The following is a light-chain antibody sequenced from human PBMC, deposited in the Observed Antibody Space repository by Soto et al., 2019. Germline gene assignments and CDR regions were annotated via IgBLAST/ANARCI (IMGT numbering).Light chain of an antibody. J-gene: IGLJ1*01. Sequence: QSALTQPPSVSGSPGQSVTISCTGTSSDVGSYNRVSWYQQPPGTAPKLMIYEVSNRPSGVPDRLSGSKSGNTASLTISGLQAEDEADYYCSSYTSSSTLGVFGTGTKLTVL. CDR2: EVS. V-gene: IGLV2-18*02. CDR1: SSDVGSYNR. CDR3: SSYTSSSTLGV.